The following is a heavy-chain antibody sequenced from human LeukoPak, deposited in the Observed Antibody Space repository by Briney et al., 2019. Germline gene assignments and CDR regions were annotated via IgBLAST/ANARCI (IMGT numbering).Heavy chain of an antibody. D-gene: IGHD2-2*01. CDR3: ARVARPQLGYYSSTSCGYPISNWFDP. CDR1: GGSISSYY. CDR2: LYYSGST. Sequence: SETLSLTCTVSGGSISSYYWRWIRQPPGKGLEWIGYLYYSGSTNYNPSLKSRVTISVDTSKNQFSLKLSSVTAADTAVYYCARVARPQLGYYSSTSCGYPISNWFDPWGQGTLVTVSS. V-gene: IGHV4-59*01. J-gene: IGHJ5*02.